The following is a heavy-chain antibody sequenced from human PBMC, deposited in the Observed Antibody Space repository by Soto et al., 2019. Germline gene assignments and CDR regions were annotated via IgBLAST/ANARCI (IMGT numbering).Heavy chain of an antibody. D-gene: IGHD3-3*01. Sequence: QVHLQQSGPGLVNPSETLSLTCTVSGGSMSSYYWTWIRQPAGKGLEWIGRVYSSGGTHYNPSLKGRVTISLGSSKNQFSLRLLSVTDADTAVYYCARGQRFSDWFDPWGQGTLVTVSS. CDR3: ARGQRFSDWFDP. CDR1: GGSMSSYY. J-gene: IGHJ5*02. V-gene: IGHV4-4*07. CDR2: VYSSGGT.